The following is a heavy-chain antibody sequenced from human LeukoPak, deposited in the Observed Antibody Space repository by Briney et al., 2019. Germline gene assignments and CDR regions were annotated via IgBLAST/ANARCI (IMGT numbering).Heavy chain of an antibody. D-gene: IGHD2-2*01. CDR1: GGSIRSYY. J-gene: IGHJ4*02. V-gene: IGHV4-59*08. CDR3: SGHCSSTSCHGDY. Sequence: SETLSLTCTVSGGSIRSYYWSWIRQPPGKGLEWIGYIYYSGSTNYNPSLKSRVTISVDTSKNQFSLKLSSVTAADTAVYYCSGHCSSTSCHGDYWGQGTLVTVSS. CDR2: IYYSGST.